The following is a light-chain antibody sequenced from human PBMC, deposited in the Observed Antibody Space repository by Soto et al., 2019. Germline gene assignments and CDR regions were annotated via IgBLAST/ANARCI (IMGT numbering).Light chain of an antibody. CDR1: QSITMY. J-gene: IGKJ1*01. V-gene: IGKV1-5*03. CDR3: QHYNSYSEA. CDR2: KAS. Sequence: DIQLTQSPSSLSASVGDRVTITCRASQSITMYLNWYQQKPGKAPKLLIYKASSLESGVPSRFSGSGSGTEFTLTISSLQPDDFATYYCQHYNSYSEAFGQGTKVDIK.